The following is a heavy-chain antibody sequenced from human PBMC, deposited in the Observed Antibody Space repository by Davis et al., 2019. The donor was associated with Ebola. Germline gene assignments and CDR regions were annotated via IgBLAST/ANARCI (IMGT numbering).Heavy chain of an antibody. Sequence: GESLKISCAASGFTFSSYSMNWVRQAPGKGLEWVSSISSSSSYIYYADSVKGRFTISRDNAKNSLYLQMNSLRVEDTAVYYCAKDRLPTMVRGVIHDYWGQGTLVTVSS. D-gene: IGHD3-10*01. J-gene: IGHJ4*02. V-gene: IGHV3-21*01. CDR3: AKDRLPTMVRGVIHDY. CDR1: GFTFSSYS. CDR2: ISSSSSYI.